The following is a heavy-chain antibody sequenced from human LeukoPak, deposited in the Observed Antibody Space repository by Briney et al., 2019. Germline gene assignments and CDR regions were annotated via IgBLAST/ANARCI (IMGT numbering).Heavy chain of an antibody. CDR2: IYYSGST. Sequence: SETLSLTCTVSGGSISSGDYYWSWIRQPPGKGLEWIGYIYYSGSTYYNPSLKSRVTISVDTSKNQFSLKLSSVTAADTAVYYCAREPITMVRGVIITSWFDPWGQGTLVTVSS. D-gene: IGHD3-10*01. CDR3: AREPITMVRGVIITSWFDP. V-gene: IGHV4-30-4*01. J-gene: IGHJ5*02. CDR1: GGSISSGDYY.